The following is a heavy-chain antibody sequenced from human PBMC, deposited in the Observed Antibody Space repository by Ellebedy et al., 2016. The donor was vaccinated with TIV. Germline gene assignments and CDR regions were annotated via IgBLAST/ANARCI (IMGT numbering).Heavy chain of an antibody. V-gene: IGHV3-30*04. CDR1: GFTFGSYA. J-gene: IGHJ4*02. CDR2: ISYDVSNK. D-gene: IGHD6-13*01. CDR3: ATEGNSSSWHPTFDY. Sequence: PGGSLRLSCAASGFTFGSYAMHWVRQAPGKGLEWVAFISYDVSNKYYADSVKGRFTISRDNSKNTLYLQMNSLTTEDTAVYYCATEGNSSSWHPTFDYWGQGTLVTVSS.